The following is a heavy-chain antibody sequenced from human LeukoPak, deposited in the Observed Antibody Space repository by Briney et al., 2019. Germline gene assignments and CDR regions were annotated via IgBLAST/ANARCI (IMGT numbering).Heavy chain of an antibody. D-gene: IGHD1-14*01. CDR2: IYSGGGT. CDR3: ARGRYGQYGMDV. Sequence: GGSLRLSCEASGFTVSSNYMSWVRQAPGKGLEWVSVIYSGGGTYYADSVKGRFTISRDNSKNMLYLQMNSLRAEDTAVYYCARGRYGQYGMDVWGQGTTATVSS. J-gene: IGHJ6*02. CDR1: GFTVSSNY. V-gene: IGHV3-66*01.